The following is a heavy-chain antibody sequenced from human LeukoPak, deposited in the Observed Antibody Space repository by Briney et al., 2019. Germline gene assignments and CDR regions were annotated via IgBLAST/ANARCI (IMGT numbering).Heavy chain of an antibody. CDR1: GGSVSSGSHY. CDR3: ARDRYYYGSGSYDH. J-gene: IGHJ4*02. Sequence: TSETLSLTCTVSGGSVSSGSHYWSWIRQPPGKGLEWIGYIYYSGSTNYNPSLKSRVTISVDTSENQLSLKLSSVTAADTAVYYCARDRYYYGSGSYDHWGQGTLVTVSS. D-gene: IGHD3-10*01. V-gene: IGHV4-61*01. CDR2: IYYSGST.